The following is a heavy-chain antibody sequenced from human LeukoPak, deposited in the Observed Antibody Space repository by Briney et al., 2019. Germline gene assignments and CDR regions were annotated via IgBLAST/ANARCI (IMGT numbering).Heavy chain of an antibody. CDR1: GGSISSYY. V-gene: IGHV4-59*08. CDR2: IYYSGST. J-gene: IGHJ5*01. Sequence: PSETLSLTCTVSGGSISSYYWSWIRQPPGKGLEWIGYIYYSGSTNYNPSLKSRVTISVDTSKNQFSLKLSSVTAADTAVYYCARLKATYGSGSYYKIRTSWFDSWGQGTLVTVSS. CDR3: ARLKATYGSGSYYKIRTSWFDS. D-gene: IGHD3-10*01.